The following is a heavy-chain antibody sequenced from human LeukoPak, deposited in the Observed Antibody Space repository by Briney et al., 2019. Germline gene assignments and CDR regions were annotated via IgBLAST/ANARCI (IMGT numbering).Heavy chain of an antibody. V-gene: IGHV1-46*03. CDR2: INPSGGST. CDR1: GYTFTNYY. CDR3: ARAGYWAATGYATD. Sequence: ASVKVSCKASGYTFTNYYMHWVRQAPGQGLEWMGIINPSGGSTTYAQKFQGRVTMTRDTSTSTDYMTLSSLTSGDTAVYYCARAGYWAATGYATDWGQGSLVTVSS. D-gene: IGHD6-13*01. J-gene: IGHJ4*02.